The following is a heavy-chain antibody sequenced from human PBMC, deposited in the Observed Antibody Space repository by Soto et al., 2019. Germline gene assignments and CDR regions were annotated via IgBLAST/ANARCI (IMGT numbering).Heavy chain of an antibody. CDR2: INPNSGGT. D-gene: IGHD3-9*01. CDR3: ARDYDILTGTDYGMDV. Sequence: ASVKVSCKASGYTFTGYYMHWVRQAPGQGLEWMGWINPNSGGTNYAQKFQGWVTMTRDTSISTAYMELSRLRSDDTAVYYCARDYDILTGTDYGMDVWGQGTTVTVSS. CDR1: GYTFTGYY. J-gene: IGHJ6*02. V-gene: IGHV1-2*04.